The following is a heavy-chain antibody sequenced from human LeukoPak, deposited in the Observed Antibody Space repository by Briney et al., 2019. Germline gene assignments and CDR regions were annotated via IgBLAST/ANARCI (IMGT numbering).Heavy chain of an antibody. CDR2: INPNSGGT. CDR3: ARESLCSGGSCYLHRPYYFDY. D-gene: IGHD2-15*01. J-gene: IGHJ4*02. Sequence: GASVKVSCKASGYTFTNYYMHWVRQAPGQGLEWMGWINPNSGGTNYAQKFQGRVTMTRDTSISTAYMELSSLRSEDTAVYYCARESLCSGGSCYLHRPYYFDYWGQGTLVTVSS. CDR1: GYTFTNYY. V-gene: IGHV1-2*02.